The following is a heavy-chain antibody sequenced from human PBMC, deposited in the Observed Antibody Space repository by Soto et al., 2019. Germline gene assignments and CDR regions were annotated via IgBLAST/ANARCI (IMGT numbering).Heavy chain of an antibody. CDR1: VDGFDTYG. D-gene: IGHD2-15*01. CDR2: IIPILYTV. J-gene: IGHJ4*02. V-gene: IGHV1-69*13. CDR3: AIYCCYWRQTAFYHNLDY. Sequence: SVTLSCKDCVDGFDTYGRTWLQPAPGQGLEWAGGIIPILYTVKYVQQLQRRVTITVDDITSTGHMQLNSLRSEDPAVYLSAIYCCYWRQTAFYHNLDYWGQGTVVTVSS.